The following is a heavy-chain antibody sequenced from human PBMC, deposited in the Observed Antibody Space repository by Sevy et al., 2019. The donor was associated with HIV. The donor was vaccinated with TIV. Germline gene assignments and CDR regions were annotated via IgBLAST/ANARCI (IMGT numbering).Heavy chain of an antibody. CDR1: GFTFNTHA. CDR2: ISATGGGT. D-gene: IGHD3-22*01. CDR3: AKALNPALESMIEVIFRTLKGFNV. Sequence: GGSLKLSCAASGFTFNTHAMNWVRQAPGKGLEWVSGISATGGGTYYTDSVKGRFTVSRDNSQNTLYLQMNSLRADDTAIYYRAKALNPALESMIEVIFRTLKGFNVWGQGTMVTVSS. J-gene: IGHJ3*01. V-gene: IGHV3-23*01.